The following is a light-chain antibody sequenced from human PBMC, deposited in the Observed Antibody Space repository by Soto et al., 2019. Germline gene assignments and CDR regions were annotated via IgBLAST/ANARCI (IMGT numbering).Light chain of an antibody. CDR2: YDD. CDR1: SSNIGSNA. J-gene: IGLJ1*01. V-gene: IGLV1-36*01. Sequence: QSVLSQPPSVSGAPSHRFTISCSGSSSNIGSNAVNWYQQFPGKAPKLLIYYDDLLASGVSARFSGSKSGTSASLAISGLQSEDEADYYCAAWADSTKSNVFGTGTKVTVL. CDR3: AAWADSTKSNV.